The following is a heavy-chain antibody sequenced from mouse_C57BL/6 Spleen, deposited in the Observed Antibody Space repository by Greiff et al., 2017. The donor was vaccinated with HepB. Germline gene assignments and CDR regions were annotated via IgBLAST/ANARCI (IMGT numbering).Heavy chain of an antibody. D-gene: IGHD1-1*01. J-gene: IGHJ1*03. CDR3: TRDETTVVATNWYFDV. CDR2: ISSGGDYI. V-gene: IGHV5-9-1*02. CDR1: GFTFSSYA. Sequence: EVKLVESGEGLVKPGGSLKLSCAASGFTFSSYAMSWVRQTPEKRLEWVAYISSGGDYIYYADTVKGRFTISRDNARNTLYLQMSSLKSEDTAMYYCTRDETTVVATNWYFDVWGTGTTVTVSS.